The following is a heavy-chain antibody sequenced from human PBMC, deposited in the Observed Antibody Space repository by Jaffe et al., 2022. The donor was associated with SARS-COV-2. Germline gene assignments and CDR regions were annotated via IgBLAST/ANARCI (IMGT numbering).Heavy chain of an antibody. D-gene: IGHD3-9*01. J-gene: IGHJ4*02. V-gene: IGHV3-9*01. CDR2: ISWDSGTL. Sequence: EVQLVESGGGLVQPGRTLRLSCAASGFTFDDYAMHWVRQAPGKGPEWVSGISWDSGTLGYADSVKGRFTISRDNAKRHLYLDMNSLRAEDTAFYYCAKATPLVYLGWLSPIDHWGQGTLVTVSS. CDR1: GFTFDDYA. CDR3: AKATPLVYLGWLSPIDH.